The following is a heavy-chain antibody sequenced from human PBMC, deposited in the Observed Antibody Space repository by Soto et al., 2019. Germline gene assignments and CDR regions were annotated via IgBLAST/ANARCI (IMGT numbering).Heavy chain of an antibody. Sequence: PSETLSLTCTVPGGSVNIGTDYWSWNRQPPGKGLEWIGFIHYSGSTNYNPSLKGRVTMSVDTSKNQFSLKLTSVNTADTAIYYCARGGDPYKTGHWGQGALVTVSS. CDR1: GGSVNIGTDY. J-gene: IGHJ4*02. CDR3: ARGGDPYKTGH. CDR2: IHYSGST. D-gene: IGHD2-21*01. V-gene: IGHV4-61*01.